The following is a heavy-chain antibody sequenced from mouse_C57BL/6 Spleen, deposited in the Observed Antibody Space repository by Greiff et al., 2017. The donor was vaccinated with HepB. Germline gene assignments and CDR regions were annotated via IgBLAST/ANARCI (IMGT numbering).Heavy chain of an antibody. D-gene: IGHD4-1*01. Sequence: EVMLVESGGGLVKPGGSLKLSCAASGFTFSSYAMSWVRQTPEKRLEWVATISDGGSYTYYPDNVKGRFTISRDNAKNNLYLQMSHLKSEDTAMYYCARGLGRDYYAMDYWGQGTSVTVSS. V-gene: IGHV5-4*03. J-gene: IGHJ4*01. CDR1: GFTFSSYA. CDR2: ISDGGSYT. CDR3: ARGLGRDYYAMDY.